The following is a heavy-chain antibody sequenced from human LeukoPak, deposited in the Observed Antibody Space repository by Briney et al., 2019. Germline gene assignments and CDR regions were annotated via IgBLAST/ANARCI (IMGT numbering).Heavy chain of an antibody. J-gene: IGHJ1*01. CDR3: ARDSVDHYDSSGYYGYFQH. Sequence: GASVKVSCKASGSTFSSYAISWVRQAPGQGLEWMGRIIPILGIANYAQKFQGRVTITADKSTSTAYMELSSLRSEDTAVYYCARDSVDHYDSSGYYGYFQHWGQGTLVTVSS. CDR1: GSTFSSYA. V-gene: IGHV1-69*04. D-gene: IGHD3-22*01. CDR2: IIPILGIA.